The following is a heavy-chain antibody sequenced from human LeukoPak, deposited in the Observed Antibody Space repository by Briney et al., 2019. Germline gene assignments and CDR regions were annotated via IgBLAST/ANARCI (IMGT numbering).Heavy chain of an antibody. J-gene: IGHJ4*02. CDR3: AKDRSVGTGSGWFYYFDY. V-gene: IGHV3-30*02. Sequence: GGSLRLSCAASGFTFSSYGMHWVRQAPGKGLEWVTFIRYDASNQYYAASVKGRFTISRDNSKSTLYLQLTSLRAEDTAVYYCAKDRSVGTGSGWFYYFDYWGQGTLVTVSS. D-gene: IGHD6-19*01. CDR2: IRYDASNQ. CDR1: GFTFSSYG.